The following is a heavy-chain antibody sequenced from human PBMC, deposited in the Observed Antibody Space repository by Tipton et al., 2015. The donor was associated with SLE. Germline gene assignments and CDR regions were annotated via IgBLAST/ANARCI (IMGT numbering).Heavy chain of an antibody. CDR3: TRHRELRYFDTYGMDV. V-gene: IGHV3-9*01. D-gene: IGHD3-9*01. CDR2: ISWNSGSI. Sequence: SLRLSCAASGFTFDDYAMHWVRQAPGQGLEWVSGISWNSGSIGYADSVKGRLTISRDNAKNSLYLQMNSLKTEDTAVYYCTRHRELRYFDTYGMDVWGQGTTVTVSS. CDR1: GFTFDDYA. J-gene: IGHJ6*02.